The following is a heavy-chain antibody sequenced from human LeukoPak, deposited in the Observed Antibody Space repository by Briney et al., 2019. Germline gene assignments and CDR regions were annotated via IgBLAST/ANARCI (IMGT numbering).Heavy chain of an antibody. Sequence: GGSLRLSCAASGFTFSSYAMSWVRQAPGKGLEWVSAISGSGGSTYYADSVKGRFTISRDNSKNTLYLQMNGLRAEDTAVYYCARDVYGGNSYFDYWGQGTLVTVSS. D-gene: IGHD4-23*01. CDR1: GFTFSSYA. V-gene: IGHV3-23*01. CDR3: ARDVYGGNSYFDY. J-gene: IGHJ4*02. CDR2: ISGSGGST.